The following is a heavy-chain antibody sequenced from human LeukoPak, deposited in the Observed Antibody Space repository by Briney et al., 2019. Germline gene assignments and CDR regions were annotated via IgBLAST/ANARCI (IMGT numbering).Heavy chain of an antibody. CDR3: ARGGGFDYNVDY. V-gene: IGHV1-8*01. Sequence: ASVKVSCKASGYTFTSYDINWVRQATGRGLEWMGWMNPNSGNTGYAQKFQGRVTMTRNTSISTAYMELSSLRSEDTAVYYCARGGGFDYNVDYWGQGTLVTVSS. D-gene: IGHD4-11*01. CDR1: GYTFTSYD. CDR2: MNPNSGNT. J-gene: IGHJ4*02.